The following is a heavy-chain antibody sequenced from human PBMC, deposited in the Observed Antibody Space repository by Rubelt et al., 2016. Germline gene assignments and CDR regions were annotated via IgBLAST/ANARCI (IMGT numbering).Heavy chain of an antibody. J-gene: IGHJ4*02. V-gene: IGHV4-39*07. CDR1: GGSISTSSYY. D-gene: IGHD5-18*01. Sequence: QLQLQESGPGLVKPSETLSLTCTVSGGSISTSSYYWGWIRQSPGKGLEWTGEINHSGSTIYNPSLKSRVTMSVDTSKNQFCLRCTSVTAADTAVYYCARLYTHGYTYWGQGVLVTVSS. CDR3: ARLYTHGYTY. CDR2: INHSGST.